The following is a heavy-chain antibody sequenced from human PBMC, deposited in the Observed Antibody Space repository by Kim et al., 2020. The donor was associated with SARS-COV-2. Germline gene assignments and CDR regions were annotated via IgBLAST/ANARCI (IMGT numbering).Heavy chain of an antibody. V-gene: IGHV1-18*01. CDR3: ARDRGDGYPNSFDY. CDR1: GYTFTNFG. D-gene: IGHD5-12*01. J-gene: IGHJ4*02. CDR2: ISAYNGNT. Sequence: ASVKVSCKASGYTFTNFGVSWVRQAPGQGLEWVGWISAYNGNTNYAQKLQGRVTMTTDTSTSTAYMELRSLRSDDTAVYYCARDRGDGYPNSFDYWGQGILVTVSS.